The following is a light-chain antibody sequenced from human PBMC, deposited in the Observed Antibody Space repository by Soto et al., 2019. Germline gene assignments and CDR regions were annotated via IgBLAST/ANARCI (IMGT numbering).Light chain of an antibody. V-gene: IGKV1-5*03. J-gene: IGKJ1*01. CDR1: QSISVW. CDR2: KAS. Sequence: DIRMTQSPSTLSATLGDGVTITSRASQSISVWLAWYQQKAGKAPNLLIYKASRLESGVPSRFSGSGSETEFTLTISGLQPGDSATYYCQQYNSYSPTFGQGTKVDIK. CDR3: QQYNSYSPT.